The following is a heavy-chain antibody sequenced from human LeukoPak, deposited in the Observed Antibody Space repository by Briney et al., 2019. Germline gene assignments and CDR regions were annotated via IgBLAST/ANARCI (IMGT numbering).Heavy chain of an antibody. CDR3: AKGGYSSSWYGVSGY. J-gene: IGHJ4*02. Sequence: GGSLRLSCAASGFTFSSYGMYGVRQAPGKGLEWVAVISYDGSNKYYADSVKGRFTISRDNSKNTLYLQMNSLRAEDTAVYYCAKGGYSSSWYGVSGYWGQGTLVTVSS. CDR2: ISYDGSNK. V-gene: IGHV3-30*18. D-gene: IGHD6-13*01. CDR1: GFTFSSYG.